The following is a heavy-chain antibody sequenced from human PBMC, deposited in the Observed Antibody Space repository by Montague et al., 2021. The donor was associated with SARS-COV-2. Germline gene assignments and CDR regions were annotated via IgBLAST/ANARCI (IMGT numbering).Heavy chain of an antibody. CDR1: GDSISSSSYN. J-gene: IGHJ4*02. D-gene: IGHD1-1*01. CDR3: TRHVHMTWPEPSPGFDY. CDR2: VHYSGRP. V-gene: IGHV4-39*01. Sequence: SXTLSLTCTVSGDSISSSSYNWGWIRQPPGKGLEWIGSVHYSGRPYYNPSLKSRVTIYVDTSKNQLSLKLSSVTAADTAVYYCTRHVHMTWPEPSPGFDYWGQGTPVTVSS.